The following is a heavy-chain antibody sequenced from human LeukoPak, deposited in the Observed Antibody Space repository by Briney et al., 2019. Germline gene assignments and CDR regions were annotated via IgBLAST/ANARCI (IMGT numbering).Heavy chain of an antibody. CDR2: INPSGGST. D-gene: IGHD4-17*01. Sequence: ASVKVSCKASGYTFTSYYMHWVRQAPGQGLEWMGIINPSGGSTSYAQKFRGRVTMTRDTSTSTVYMELSSLRSEDTAVYYCARGTTVTTWVPYYYYYGMDVWGQGTTVTVSS. J-gene: IGHJ6*02. CDR1: GYTFTSYY. V-gene: IGHV1-46*01. CDR3: ARGTTVTTWVPYYYYYGMDV.